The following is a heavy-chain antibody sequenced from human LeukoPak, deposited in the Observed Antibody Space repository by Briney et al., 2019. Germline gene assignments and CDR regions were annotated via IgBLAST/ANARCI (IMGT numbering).Heavy chain of an antibody. J-gene: IGHJ4*02. CDR3: ARVRSGTWNGYEY. Sequence: PGGSLRLSCAASGFIFSSYWMHWFRRGPGKGLVWVSRISTDGSSTSYADSVKGRFTISRDNAKNTLYLQMDSLRAEDSAVYYCARVRSGTWNGYEYWGQGTLVTVSS. V-gene: IGHV3-74*01. D-gene: IGHD3-3*01. CDR1: GFIFSSYW. CDR2: ISTDGSST.